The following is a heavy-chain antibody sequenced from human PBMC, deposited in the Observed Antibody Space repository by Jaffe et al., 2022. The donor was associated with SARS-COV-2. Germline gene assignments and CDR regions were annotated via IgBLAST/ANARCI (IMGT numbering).Heavy chain of an antibody. V-gene: IGHV3-30-3*01. J-gene: IGHJ6*02. CDR3: AREGGEYTSRLVYYYYFQMNV. D-gene: IGHD1-26*01. CDR2: ISTDGDST. Sequence: QVQLIESGGGVVQPGTSLRLSCAASGFTFSNYAMHWVRQAPGQGLEWLTVISTDGDSTYYADSLRGRFTISRDNSKNTLSLQMNGLRPDDTAVYYCAREGGEYTSRLVYYYYFQMNVWGQGATVTVSS. CDR1: GFTFSNYA.